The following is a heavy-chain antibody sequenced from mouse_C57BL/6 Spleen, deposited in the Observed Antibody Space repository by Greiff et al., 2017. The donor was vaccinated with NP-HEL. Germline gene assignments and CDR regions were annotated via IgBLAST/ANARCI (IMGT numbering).Heavy chain of an antibody. CDR3: ARYREYFDY. V-gene: IGHV7-3*01. J-gene: IGHJ2*01. CDR2: IRNKANGYTT. Sequence: EVKLVESGGGLVQPGGSLSLSCAASGFTFTAYYMSWVRQPPGKALEWLGFIRNKANGYTTEYSASVKGRFTISRDNSQSILYLQMNALRAEDSATYYCARYREYFDYWGQGTTLTVSS. CDR1: GFTFTAYY.